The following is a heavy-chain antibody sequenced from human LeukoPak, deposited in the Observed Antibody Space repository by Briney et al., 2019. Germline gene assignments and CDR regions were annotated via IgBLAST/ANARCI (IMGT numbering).Heavy chain of an antibody. Sequence: GGSLRLSCAASGFTFSSYGIHWVRQAPGKGLEWVAFIRYDGSNKYYTDSVKGRFTISRDNSKNTLYLQMNSLRAEDTAVYYCAKDVMVLGLYYGSGTVFDYWGQGTLVTVSS. CDR3: AKDVMVLGLYYGSGTVFDY. CDR2: IRYDGSNK. D-gene: IGHD3-10*01. CDR1: GFTFSSYG. V-gene: IGHV3-30*02. J-gene: IGHJ4*02.